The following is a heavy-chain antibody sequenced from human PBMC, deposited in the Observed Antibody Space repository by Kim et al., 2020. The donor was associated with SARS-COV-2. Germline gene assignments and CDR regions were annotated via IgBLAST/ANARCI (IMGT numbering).Heavy chain of an antibody. V-gene: IGHV3-30*18. J-gene: IGHJ4*01. CDR2: ISYDGFNE. D-gene: IGHD2-15*01. CDR1: GFSFSDYV. Sequence: GGSLRLSCPGSGFSFSDYVMLWVRQAPGKGLEWVATISYDGFNEYYADSVKGRFTISRDRSKNTLYLQMNSLRTEDTAVNFCAKTESSGNFYGPFDYWG. CDR3: AKTESSGNFYGPFDY.